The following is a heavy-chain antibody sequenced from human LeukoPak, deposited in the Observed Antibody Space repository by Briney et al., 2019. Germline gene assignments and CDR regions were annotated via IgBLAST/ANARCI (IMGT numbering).Heavy chain of an antibody. CDR1: GGSISSGDYY. V-gene: IGHV4-30-4*01. D-gene: IGHD2-2*01. CDR3: ASEGYCSSTSCPLDY. J-gene: IGHJ4*02. Sequence: PSQTLSLTCTVSGGSISSGDYYWSWIRQPPGKGLEWIGYIYYSGSTYYNPSLKSRVTISVDTSKNQFSLKLSSVTAADTAVYYCASEGYCSSTSCPLDYWGQGTLATVSS. CDR2: IYYSGST.